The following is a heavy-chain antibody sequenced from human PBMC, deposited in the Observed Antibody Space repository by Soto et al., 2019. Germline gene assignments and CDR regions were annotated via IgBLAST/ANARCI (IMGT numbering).Heavy chain of an antibody. Sequence: SVKVSCKASGGTFNSYTISWVRQAPGQGLEWMGRIIPILGIANYAQKFQGRVTITADKSTSTAYMELSSLRSEDTAVYYCARDSGNYYDSSGSPGWFDPWGQGTLVTVSS. J-gene: IGHJ5*02. CDR1: GGTFNSYT. CDR2: IIPILGIA. CDR3: ARDSGNYYDSSGSPGWFDP. D-gene: IGHD3-22*01. V-gene: IGHV1-69*04.